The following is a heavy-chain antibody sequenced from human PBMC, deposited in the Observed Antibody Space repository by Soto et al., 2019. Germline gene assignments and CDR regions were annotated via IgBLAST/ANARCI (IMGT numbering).Heavy chain of an antibody. CDR1: GGTFSSYT. CDR3: ARVCIAVAAGDFDY. CDR2: IIPILGIA. J-gene: IGHJ4*02. V-gene: IGHV1-69*02. D-gene: IGHD6-19*01. Sequence: QVQLVQSGAEVKKPGSSVKVSCKASGGTFSSYTISWVRQAPGQGLEWMGRIIPILGIANYAQKFQGRVTITADKSTSTAYMGLSSLISEDTAVYYCARVCIAVAAGDFDYWGQGTLVTVSS.